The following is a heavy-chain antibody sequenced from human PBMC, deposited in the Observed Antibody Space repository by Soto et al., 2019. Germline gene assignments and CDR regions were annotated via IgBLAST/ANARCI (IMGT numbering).Heavy chain of an antibody. CDR1: GYTFTGYY. CDR3: ARRFLETRAWFDP. V-gene: IGHV1-2*02. CDR2: INPNNGGT. J-gene: IGHJ5*02. D-gene: IGHD3-3*01. Sequence: ASVKVSCKASGYTFTGYYMHWVRQAPGQGLEWMGWINPNNGGTNYAQKFQGRVTMTRDTSISTAYLELSRLRSDDTAVYYCARRFLETRAWFDPWGQGTLVTVSS.